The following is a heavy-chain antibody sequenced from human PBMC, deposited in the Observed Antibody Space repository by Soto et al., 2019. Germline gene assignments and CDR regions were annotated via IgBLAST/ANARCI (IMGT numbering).Heavy chain of an antibody. CDR1: GYTFTSYY. D-gene: IGHD4-4*01. J-gene: IGHJ6*03. Sequence: GASVKVSCKASGYTFTSYYMHWVRQAPGQGLEWMGIINPSGGSTSYAQKFQGRVTMTRDTSTSTVYMELSSLRSEDTAAYYCARNSKWGDYYYYYMDVWGKGTTVTVSS. CDR3: ARNSKWGDYYYYYMDV. CDR2: INPSGGST. V-gene: IGHV1-46*03.